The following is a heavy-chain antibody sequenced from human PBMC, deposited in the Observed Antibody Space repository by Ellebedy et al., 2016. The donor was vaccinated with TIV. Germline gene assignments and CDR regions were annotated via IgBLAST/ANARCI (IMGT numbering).Heavy chain of an antibody. CDR1: GGTLSNYA. Sequence: SVKVSCXASGGTLSNYAINWVRQAPGQGLEWMGGIMPIFGSSNYVQKFGGRLTITADESTSTVYMELSSLRSEDTAFYYCALSPGWRWVAVGHFDYWGQGTLVTVSS. J-gene: IGHJ4*02. V-gene: IGHV1-69*13. D-gene: IGHD4-23*01. CDR2: IMPIFGSS. CDR3: ALSPGWRWVAVGHFDY.